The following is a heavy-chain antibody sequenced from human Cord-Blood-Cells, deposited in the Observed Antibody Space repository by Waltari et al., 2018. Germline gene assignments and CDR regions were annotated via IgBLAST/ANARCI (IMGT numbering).Heavy chain of an antibody. CDR3: ARHAPPTYYYDSSGYLFDP. J-gene: IGHJ5*02. Sequence: EVQLVQSGAEVNKPGESLKIPCKGSGYSFTSYWIGLVRQLPGKGLEWMVIIYPGDSDTRYSPSFQGQVTISADKSISTAYLQWSSLKASDTAMYYCARHAPPTYYYDSSGYLFDPWGQGTLVTVSS. CDR1: GYSFTSYW. D-gene: IGHD3-22*01. V-gene: IGHV5-51*01. CDR2: IYPGDSDT.